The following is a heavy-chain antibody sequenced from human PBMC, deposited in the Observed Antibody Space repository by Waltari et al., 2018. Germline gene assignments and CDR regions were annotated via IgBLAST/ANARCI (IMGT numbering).Heavy chain of an antibody. CDR2: VHHSGKT. CDR1: GDSISGNYW. Sequence: QVHLQESGQGLVKPSGTLSLTCAVSGDSISGNYWWSWVRQPPEKGLEWIGQVHHSGKTHYNPSLQSRVAISVDKPKNQFSLNLNSVTAADTAIYYCAGDRAIGLFFDYWGRGTLVTVSS. V-gene: IGHV4-4*02. D-gene: IGHD2-2*01. CDR3: AGDRAIGLFFDY. J-gene: IGHJ4*02.